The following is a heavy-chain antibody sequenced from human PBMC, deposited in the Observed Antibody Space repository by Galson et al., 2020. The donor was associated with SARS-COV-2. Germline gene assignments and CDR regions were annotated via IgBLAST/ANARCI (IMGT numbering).Heavy chain of an antibody. CDR2: IYYSGNT. V-gene: IGHV4-59*08. J-gene: IGHJ3*02. CDR3: ARFWGGFDI. D-gene: IGHD7-27*01. CDR1: GGSISPYS. Sequence: KASETLSLTCTVSGGSISPYSWSWIRQPPGKGLEWIGYIYYSGNTNYNPSLKSRLTISIDRSKNQFSLKLSSVTAADTAVYYCARFWGGFDIWGQGTMVSVSS.